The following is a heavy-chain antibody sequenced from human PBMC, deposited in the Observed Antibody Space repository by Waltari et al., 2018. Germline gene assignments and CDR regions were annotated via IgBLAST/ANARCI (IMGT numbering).Heavy chain of an antibody. CDR2: IRSKAYGGTT. J-gene: IGHJ4*02. CDR1: GFTFGDYA. V-gene: IGHV3-49*04. Sequence: EVQLVESGGGLVQPGRSLRLSCTASGFTFGDYAMSWVRQAPGKVLEWVGFIRSKAYGGTTEYAASVKGRFTISRDDSKSIAYLQMNSLKTEDTAVYYCTRDPGQWLYDYWGQGTLVTVSS. D-gene: IGHD6-19*01. CDR3: TRDPGQWLYDY.